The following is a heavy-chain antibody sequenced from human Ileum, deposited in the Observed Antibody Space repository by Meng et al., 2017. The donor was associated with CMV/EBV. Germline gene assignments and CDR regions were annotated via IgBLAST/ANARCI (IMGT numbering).Heavy chain of an antibody. CDR1: GFTFSSNW. CDR2: INNGGSTT. V-gene: IGHV3-74*01. Sequence: GESLKISCATSGFTFSSNWMHWVRQGPGKGLGWVSRINNGGSTTNYADSVKGRFTISRDNAKNTLYLQMNSLRAEDTAIYYCASGLSGHYGVWFDPWGQGTLVTVSS. J-gene: IGHJ5*02. D-gene: IGHD3-9*01. CDR3: ASGLSGHYGVWFDP.